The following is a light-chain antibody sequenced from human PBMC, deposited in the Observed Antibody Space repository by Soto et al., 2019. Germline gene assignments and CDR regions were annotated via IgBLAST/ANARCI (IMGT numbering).Light chain of an antibody. Sequence: EIVLTQYPGTLSLSPGERATLSCRASQSVTTYLAWYQQKLGQAPRLLIYGASSRATGIPDRISGSGSGTDFTLTISRLEPEDFAVYYCQQYGNSPTTFGQGTKLDI. CDR2: GAS. V-gene: IGKV3-20*01. J-gene: IGKJ2*01. CDR1: QSVTTY. CDR3: QQYGNSPTT.